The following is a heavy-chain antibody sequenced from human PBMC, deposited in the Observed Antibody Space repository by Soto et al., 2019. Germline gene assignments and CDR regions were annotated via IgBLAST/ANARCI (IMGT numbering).Heavy chain of an antibody. V-gene: IGHV4-30-4*01. D-gene: IGHD6-13*01. J-gene: IGHJ4*02. CDR2: IYYSGTT. CDR1: EGYIGSGNYL. Sequence: ASETLSLTCNVTEGYIGSGNYLWSWIRQPPGKGLEWIGHIYYSGTTFYNPSLKSRVTISVDASKDQFSLKLTSVTAADTAIYYCASRQQQVALVESWSQGTLVTVSS. CDR3: ASRQQQVALVES.